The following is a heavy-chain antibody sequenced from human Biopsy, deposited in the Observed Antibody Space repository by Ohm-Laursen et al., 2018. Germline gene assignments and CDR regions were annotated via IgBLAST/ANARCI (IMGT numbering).Heavy chain of an antibody. CDR3: ARDTRWSPYSMDV. V-gene: IGHV3-11*01. Sequence: SLRLSCAASGFSFSDYHMRWIRQAPGRGLGWVSYTSGGGTIYYGDSMKGRVTISRDNAKNSLYLQMHSLRAEDTAVYYCARDTRWSPYSMDVWGQGTTVTVSS. D-gene: IGHD4-23*01. CDR2: TSGGGTI. CDR1: GFSFSDYH. J-gene: IGHJ6*02.